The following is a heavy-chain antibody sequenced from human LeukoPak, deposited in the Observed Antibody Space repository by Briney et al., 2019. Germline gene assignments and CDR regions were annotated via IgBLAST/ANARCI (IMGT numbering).Heavy chain of an antibody. J-gene: IGHJ5*02. CDR3: AVGPAANNWFVP. D-gene: IGHD2-2*01. CDR2: ISSSSSYT. CDR1: GFTFSDYY. Sequence: GGSLRLSCAASGFTFSDYYMSWIRQTPGKGLEWVSYISSSSSYTNYADSVKGRFTISRDNAKNSLYLQMNSLRAEDTAVYYCAVGPAANNWFVPWGQGTLVTVSS. V-gene: IGHV3-11*03.